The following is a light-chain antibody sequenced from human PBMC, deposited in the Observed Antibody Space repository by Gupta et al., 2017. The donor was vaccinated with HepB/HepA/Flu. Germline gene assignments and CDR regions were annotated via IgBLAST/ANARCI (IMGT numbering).Light chain of an antibody. CDR2: AAA. J-gene: IGKJ5*01. Sequence: DIEKTDSTSSLSASVGDRVTITCRASQGINTYLAWYQQKPGKVPQLLIYAAATLQSGVPSRFSGSGSGTDFTLTISSLQPEDVATYYCQQIYGDPLVFGAGTQVDIK. CDR3: QQIYGDPLV. V-gene: IGKV1-27*01. CDR1: QGINTY.